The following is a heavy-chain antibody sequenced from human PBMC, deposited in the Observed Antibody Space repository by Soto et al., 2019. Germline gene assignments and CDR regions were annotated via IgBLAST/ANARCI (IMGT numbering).Heavy chain of an antibody. CDR1: GFTFSSYW. D-gene: IGHD6-13*01. Sequence: PGGSLRLSCAASGFTFSSYWMSWVRQAPGKGLEWVANIKQDGSEKYYVGSVKGRFAISRDNAKNSLYLQMNSLRAEDTAVYYCARDLTLAAAGTYYYYYGMDVWGQETTVTVSS. J-gene: IGHJ6*02. V-gene: IGHV3-7*01. CDR3: ARDLTLAAAGTYYYYYGMDV. CDR2: IKQDGSEK.